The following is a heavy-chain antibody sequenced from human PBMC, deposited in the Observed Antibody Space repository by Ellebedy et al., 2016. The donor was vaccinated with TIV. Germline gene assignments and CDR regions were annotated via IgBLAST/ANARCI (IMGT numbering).Heavy chain of an antibody. Sequence: GESLKISCAASGFTFSSYSMSWVRQAPGKGLEWVSVISGDGGGTYYADSVKGRFIISRDNSKNTLYLQMNSLRAEDTAVYYCAKDYEQLTTDYWGQGTLVTVSS. D-gene: IGHD6-6*01. CDR3: AKDYEQLTTDY. V-gene: IGHV3-23*01. CDR2: ISGDGGGT. J-gene: IGHJ4*02. CDR1: GFTFSSYS.